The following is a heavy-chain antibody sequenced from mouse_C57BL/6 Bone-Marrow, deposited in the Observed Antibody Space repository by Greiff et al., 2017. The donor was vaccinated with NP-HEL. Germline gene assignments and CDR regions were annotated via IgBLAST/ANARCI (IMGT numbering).Heavy chain of an antibody. V-gene: IGHV1-72*01. J-gene: IGHJ1*03. Sequence: QVQLQQPGAELVKPGASVKLSCKASGYTFTSYWMHWVKQRPGRGLEWIGRIDPNSGGTKYNEKFKSKATLPVDKPASTAYMQLSSLTSEDSAVYYCARMDYGNQPSWYFDVWGTGTTVTVSS. D-gene: IGHD2-1*01. CDR2: IDPNSGGT. CDR3: ARMDYGNQPSWYFDV. CDR1: GYTFTSYW.